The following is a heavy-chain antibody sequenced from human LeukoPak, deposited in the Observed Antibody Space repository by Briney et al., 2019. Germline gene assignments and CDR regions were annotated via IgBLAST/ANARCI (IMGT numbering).Heavy chain of an antibody. CDR1: GYSISIGYY. Sequence: PSETLSLTCAVSGYSISIGYYWGWIRQPPGKGLEWIGSVYYSGSTYYNPSLKSRVTMSVDTSKNQFSLKLTSVGAADTAVYYCARSYERYSYGPAGYWGQGTLVTVSS. J-gene: IGHJ4*02. CDR3: ARSYERYSYGPAGY. V-gene: IGHV4-38-2*01. D-gene: IGHD5-18*01. CDR2: VYYSGST.